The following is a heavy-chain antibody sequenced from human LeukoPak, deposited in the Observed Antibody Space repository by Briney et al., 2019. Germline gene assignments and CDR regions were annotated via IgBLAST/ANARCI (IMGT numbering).Heavy chain of an antibody. J-gene: IGHJ4*02. V-gene: IGHV4-30-2*01. CDR1: GGSISSSGYY. CDR3: TRWADY. Sequence: SQTLSLTCTVSGGSISSSGYYWRWIRQPPGKGLEWIGYIYHDGTTYYNPSLKSRVTISVDRSKNQLSLQLTSVTAADTAVYYCTRWADYWGQGTLVTVSS. CDR2: IYHDGTT.